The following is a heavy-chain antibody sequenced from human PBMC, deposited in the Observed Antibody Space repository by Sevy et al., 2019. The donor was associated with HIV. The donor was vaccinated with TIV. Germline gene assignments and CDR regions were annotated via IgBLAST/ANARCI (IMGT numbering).Heavy chain of an antibody. CDR3: AREGCTKPHDY. V-gene: IGHV3-11*05. CDR2: LSFGCGEI. Sequence: GGSLRLSCAASGFTFSDCYMSWVRQPPGKGLEWVSTLSFGCGEINYADSVKGRFTISRDNSKSSVYLQMNNLRPEDTAVYYCAREGCTKPHDYWGQGTLVTVSS. CDR1: GFTFSDCY. J-gene: IGHJ4*02. D-gene: IGHD2-8*01.